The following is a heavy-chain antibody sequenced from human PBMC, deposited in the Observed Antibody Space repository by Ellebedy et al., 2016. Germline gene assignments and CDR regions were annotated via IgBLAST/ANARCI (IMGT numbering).Heavy chain of an antibody. CDR1: GFTFSSHS. V-gene: IGHV3-48*02. Sequence: GESLKISCAASGFTFSSHSMNWVRQAPGKGLEWVSYIHSSGSTIYYADSVKGRFTISRDNAKNSLYLQMNSLRDEDTAVYYCAKDRDDDGDYVFDSWGQGTLVTVSS. CDR3: AKDRDDDGDYVFDS. D-gene: IGHD4-17*01. J-gene: IGHJ4*02. CDR2: IHSSGSTI.